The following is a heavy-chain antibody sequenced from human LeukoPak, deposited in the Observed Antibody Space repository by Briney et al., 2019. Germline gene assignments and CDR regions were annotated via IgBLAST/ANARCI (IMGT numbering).Heavy chain of an antibody. D-gene: IGHD1-1*01. Sequence: ASVKVSCKASGYTFTSYDINWVRQATGQGLEWMGWMNPNSGNTGYAQKFQGGVTMTRNTSISTAYMELSSLRSEDTAVYYCATGTTAGEGFNYWGQGTLVTVSS. J-gene: IGHJ4*02. CDR3: ATGTTAGEGFNY. CDR2: MNPNSGNT. CDR1: GYTFTSYD. V-gene: IGHV1-8*01.